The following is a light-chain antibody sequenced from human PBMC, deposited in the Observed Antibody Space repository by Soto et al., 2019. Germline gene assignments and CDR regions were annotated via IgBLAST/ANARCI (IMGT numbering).Light chain of an antibody. CDR3: QQYASSPRT. V-gene: IGKV3-20*01. Sequence: EIVLTQSPGILYLSPGERATLSCRASQTISSGFLAWYQQKVGQAPRLLIYDASNRATGIPDRFSGSGSGTDFSLTISRLEPEDFAVYHCQQYASSPRTFGQGARLEVK. J-gene: IGKJ5*01. CDR2: DAS. CDR1: QTISSGF.